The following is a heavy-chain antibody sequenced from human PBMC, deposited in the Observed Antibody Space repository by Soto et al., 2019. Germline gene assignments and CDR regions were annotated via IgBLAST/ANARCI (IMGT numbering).Heavy chain of an antibody. CDR2: INPNSGGT. V-gene: IGHV1-2*02. D-gene: IGHD6-13*01. CDR3: ARDSARYSSPPNWFDP. CDR1: GYTFTGYY. Sequence: GASVKVSCKASGYTFTGYYMHWVRQAPGQGLEWMGWINPNSGGTNYAQKFQGRVTMTRDTSISTAYMELSRLRSDDTAVYYCARDSARYSSPPNWFDPWGQGTLVTVSS. J-gene: IGHJ5*02.